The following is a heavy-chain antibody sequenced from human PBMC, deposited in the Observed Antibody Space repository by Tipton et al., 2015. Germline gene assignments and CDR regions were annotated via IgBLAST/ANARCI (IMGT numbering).Heavy chain of an antibody. Sequence: LRLSCAVSGYSISSGYYWGWIRQPPGKGLEWIGSIYHRGDTNYNPSLKSRVTISLDTSKNQFSLKLSSVIAADTAVYYCARASIIQGYYHDSSRYYLFNSWGQGTLVTVSS. V-gene: IGHV4-38-2*01. CDR1: GYSISSGYY. J-gene: IGHJ1*01. CDR2: IYHRGDT. D-gene: IGHD3-22*01. CDR3: ARASIIQGYYHDSSRYYLFNS.